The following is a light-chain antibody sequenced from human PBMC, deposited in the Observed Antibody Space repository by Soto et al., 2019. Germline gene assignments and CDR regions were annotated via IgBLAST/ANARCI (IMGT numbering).Light chain of an antibody. CDR1: QSVSSNS. J-gene: IGKJ1*01. CDR2: GAS. CDR3: QQYGRSPRT. Sequence: EIVLTQSPGTLSLSLGERATLSCRASQSVSSNSVAWYQQRPGQAPRLLIYGASSRATGIPDRFSGSGSGTDFTLTISRLEPEDFAVYYCQQYGRSPRTFGQGTKVEIK. V-gene: IGKV3-20*01.